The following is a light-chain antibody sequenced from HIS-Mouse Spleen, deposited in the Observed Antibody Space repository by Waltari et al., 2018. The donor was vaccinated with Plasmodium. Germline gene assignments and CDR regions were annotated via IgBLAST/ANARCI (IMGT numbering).Light chain of an antibody. V-gene: IGKV4-1*01. Sequence: DIVMTQSPDSLAVSLCARATINCKSSQSVLYSSNNKNYLAWYQQKPGQPPKLLIYWASTRESGVPDRFSGSGSGTDFTLTISSLQAEDVAVYYCQQYYTTPWTFAQGTKVEIK. CDR3: QQYYTTPWT. CDR2: WAS. CDR1: QSVLYSSNNKNY. J-gene: IGKJ1*01.